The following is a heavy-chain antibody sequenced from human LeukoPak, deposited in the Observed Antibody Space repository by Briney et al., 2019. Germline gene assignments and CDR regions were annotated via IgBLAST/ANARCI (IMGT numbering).Heavy chain of an antibody. Sequence: GGSLRLSCAVSGFTFSNYGMHWVRQAPGKGLEWVAVISYDGSTKYYADSVKGRFTISRDNSKNTLYLQMNSLRAEDTAIYYCAKGHDDAFDIWGQGTMVTVSS. CDR2: ISYDGSTK. CDR1: GFTFSNYG. V-gene: IGHV3-30*18. J-gene: IGHJ3*02. CDR3: AKGHDDAFDI.